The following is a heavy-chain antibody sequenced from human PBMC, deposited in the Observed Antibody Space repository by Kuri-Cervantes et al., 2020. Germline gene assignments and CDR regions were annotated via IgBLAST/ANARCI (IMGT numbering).Heavy chain of an antibody. CDR2: ISWDGGST. J-gene: IGHJ4*02. CDR3: AKGVEYSGYDEIDY. Sequence: GGSLRLSCAASGFTFDDYAMHWVRQAPGKGLEWVSLISWDGGSTYYADSVKGRFTISRDNSKNSLYPQMNSLRAEDTALYYCAKGVEYSGYDEIDYWGQGTLVTILL. D-gene: IGHD5-12*01. CDR1: GFTFDDYA. V-gene: IGHV3-43D*04.